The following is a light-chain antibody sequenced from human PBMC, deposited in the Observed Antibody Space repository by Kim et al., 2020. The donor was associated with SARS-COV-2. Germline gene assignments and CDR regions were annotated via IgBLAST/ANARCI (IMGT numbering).Light chain of an antibody. CDR2: AAS. J-gene: IGKJ1*01. Sequence: ASVGDRVTITSRASQTINSYLNWYQQKPGKAPNLLIYAASTLQSGVPSRFSGSGSGTDFTLTISSLQPEDFATYYCQQSYSTPRSFGQGTKVEVK. V-gene: IGKV1-39*01. CDR3: QQSYSTPRS. CDR1: QTINSY.